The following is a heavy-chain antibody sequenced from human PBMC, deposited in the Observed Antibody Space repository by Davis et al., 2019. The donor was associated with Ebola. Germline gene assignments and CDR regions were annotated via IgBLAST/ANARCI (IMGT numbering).Heavy chain of an antibody. CDR2: ITNGYQTI. J-gene: IGHJ6*03. D-gene: IGHD4-11*01. Sequence: GESLKISCEASGFNFTDYSMNWIRQAPGKGLEWVSYITNGYQTIYYADSVKGRFTISRDDAKNSMYLQMNNLRAEDTAVYYCARDYSDDLYYYYYMDVWGKGTTVTVSS. CDR3: ARDYSDDLYYYYYMDV. CDR1: GFNFTDYS. V-gene: IGHV3-11*04.